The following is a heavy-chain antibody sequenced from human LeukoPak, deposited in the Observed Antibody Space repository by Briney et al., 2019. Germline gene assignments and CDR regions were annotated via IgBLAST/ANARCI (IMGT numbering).Heavy chain of an antibody. V-gene: IGHV1-2*02. CDR2: INPNSGGT. J-gene: IGHJ3*02. CDR1: GYTFTGYY. CDR3: ASSAYCGGDCYPDDAFVI. D-gene: IGHD2-21*02. Sequence: ASVKVSCKASGYTFTGYYMHWVRQAPGQGLEWMGWINPNSGGTNYAQRFQGRVTMTRDTSISTAYMELSRLRSDDTAVYYCASSAYCGGDCYPDDAFVIWGQGTMITVSS.